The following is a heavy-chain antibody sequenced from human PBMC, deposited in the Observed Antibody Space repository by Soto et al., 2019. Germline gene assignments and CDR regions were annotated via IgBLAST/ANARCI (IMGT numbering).Heavy chain of an antibody. CDR2: ISAYNGNI. D-gene: IGHD3-22*01. Sequence: GASLSVSFRAAGYTFTSYCITWVRQAPGQWLEWMGWISAYNGNINYAHKLQGRVTMTTDTSTSTAYMELRSLTSNDTAVYYCARVEDYFGSSGYAHWGDGTLDTDSS. CDR1: GYTFTSYC. J-gene: IGHJ4*01. CDR3: ARVEDYFGSSGYAH. V-gene: IGHV1-18*04.